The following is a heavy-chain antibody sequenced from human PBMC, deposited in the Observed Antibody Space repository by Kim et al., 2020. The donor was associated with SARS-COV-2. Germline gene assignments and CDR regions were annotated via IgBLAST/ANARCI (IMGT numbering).Heavy chain of an antibody. CDR3: ARDSAITIFGVAATSYYYYGMDV. V-gene: IGHV1-18*01. CDR2: ISAYNGNT. J-gene: IGHJ6*02. D-gene: IGHD3-3*01. CDR1: GYTFTSYG. Sequence: ASVKVSCKASGYTFTSYGISWVRQAPEQGLEWMGWISAYNGNTNYAQKLQGRVTMTTDTSTSTAYMELRSLRSDDTAVYYCARDSAITIFGVAATSYYYYGMDVWGQGTTVTVSS.